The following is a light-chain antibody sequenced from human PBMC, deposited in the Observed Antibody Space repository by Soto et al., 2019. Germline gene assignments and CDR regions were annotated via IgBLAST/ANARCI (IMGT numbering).Light chain of an antibody. Sequence: AIRMTQSPSSLSASTGDGATISCRASQGVSSNLAWYQQKPGKAPKLLIYAASTLPTGVPSRFSGSGSGTDFTLTISCLQSEDFATYYCQQYNSYLPTFGPGTKVDNK. CDR3: QQYNSYLPT. CDR2: AAS. CDR1: QGVSSN. V-gene: IGKV1-8*01. J-gene: IGKJ3*01.